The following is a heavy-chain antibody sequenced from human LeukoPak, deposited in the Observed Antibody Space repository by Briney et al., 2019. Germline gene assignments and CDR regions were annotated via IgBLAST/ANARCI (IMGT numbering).Heavy chain of an antibody. D-gene: IGHD6-13*01. CDR2: INKDESHT. CDR3: ARDQSSSWYVAWFDP. J-gene: IGHJ5*02. CDR1: GFTFSSYW. V-gene: IGHV3-74*01. Sequence: GGSLRLSCAASGFTFSSYWMHWVHEAPGKGLVWVSRINKDESHTTYADSAKGRFTISRDNAKNTLYLQMNSLRVEDTAVYYCARDQSSSWYVAWFDPWGQGTLVTVSS.